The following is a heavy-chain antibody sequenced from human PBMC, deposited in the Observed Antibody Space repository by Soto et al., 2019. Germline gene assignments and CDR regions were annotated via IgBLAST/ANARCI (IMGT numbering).Heavy chain of an antibody. V-gene: IGHV4-59*01. CDR2: IYYSGST. Sequence: SETLCVTCTVSGGSISSYYWSWIRQPPGKGLEWIGYIYYSGSTNYNPSLKSRVTISVDTSKNQFSLKLSSVTAADTAVYYCARVLGIARRAYYFDYWGQGTLVTVSS. D-gene: IGHD2-21*01. J-gene: IGHJ4*02. CDR3: ARVLGIARRAYYFDY. CDR1: GGSISSYY.